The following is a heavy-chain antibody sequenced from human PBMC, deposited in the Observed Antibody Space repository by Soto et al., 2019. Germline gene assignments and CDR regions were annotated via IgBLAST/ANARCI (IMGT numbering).Heavy chain of an antibody. CDR2: IYHSGST. Sequence: SETLSVTCAVSGGSISSSNWWSWVRQPPGKGLEWIGEIYHSGSTNYNPSLKSRVTISVDKSKNQFSLKLSSVTAADTAVYYCARSLLNGDGFDYWGQGTLVTVS. D-gene: IGHD4-17*01. V-gene: IGHV4-4*02. CDR3: ARSLLNGDGFDY. CDR1: GGSISSSNW. J-gene: IGHJ4*02.